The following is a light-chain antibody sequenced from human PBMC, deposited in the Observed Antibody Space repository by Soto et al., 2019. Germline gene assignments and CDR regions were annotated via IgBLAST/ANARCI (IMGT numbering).Light chain of an antibody. CDR3: GSYAGSNTLV. J-gene: IGLJ3*02. Sequence: QSALTQPRSVSGSPGQSVTVSCTGTSSDVGGYNYVSWYQQHPGKGPKLMIYDVNKRPSGVPDRFSGSKSGNTASLTISGLQAEDEADYCCGSYAGSNTLVFGGGTKVTVL. CDR2: DVN. CDR1: SSDVGGYNY. V-gene: IGLV2-11*01.